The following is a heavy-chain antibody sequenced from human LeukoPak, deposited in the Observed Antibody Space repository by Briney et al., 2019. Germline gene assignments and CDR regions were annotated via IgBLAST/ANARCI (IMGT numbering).Heavy chain of an antibody. D-gene: IGHD3-3*01. CDR3: ARVGVPTYYDFWSATGAWFDP. CDR2: ISAYSGST. Sequence: PGESLSLSCAVSGFTFSSNAMNWVLHHPAEGLVWFSGISAYSGSTYYAASVKGRFTISRDNSKNTLYLQLNSLTAEDTAVYYCARVGVPTYYDFWSATGAWFDPWGQGTLVTVSS. CDR1: GFTFSSNA. V-gene: IGHV3-23*01. J-gene: IGHJ5*02.